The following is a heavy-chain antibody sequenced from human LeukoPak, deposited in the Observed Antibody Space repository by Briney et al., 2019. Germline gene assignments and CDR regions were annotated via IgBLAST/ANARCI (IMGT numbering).Heavy chain of an antibody. D-gene: IGHD3-22*01. CDR3: ARESARSSDYYDSSGYQLYYYYGMDV. V-gene: IGHV3-23*01. CDR2: ISGSGGST. Sequence: GGSLRLSCAASGFTFSSYAMRWVRQAPGKGLEWVSAISGSGGSTYYADSVKGRFTISRDNAKNSLYLQMNSLRAEDTAVYYCARESARSSDYYDSSGYQLYYYYGMDVWGQGTTVTVSS. J-gene: IGHJ6*02. CDR1: GFTFSSYA.